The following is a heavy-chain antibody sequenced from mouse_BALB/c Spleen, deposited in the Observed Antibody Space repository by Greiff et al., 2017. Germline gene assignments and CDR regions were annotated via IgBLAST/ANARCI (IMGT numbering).Heavy chain of an antibody. Sequence: EVMLVESGGGLVQPGGSRKLSCAASGFTFSSFGMHWVRQAPEKGLEWVAYISSGSSTIYYADTVKGRFTISRDNPKNTLFLQMTSLRSEDTAMYYCAREGYYGNYGFAYWGQGTLVTVSA. D-gene: IGHD2-1*01. CDR3: AREGYYGNYGFAY. J-gene: IGHJ3*01. CDR2: ISSGSSTI. CDR1: GFTFSSFG. V-gene: IGHV5-17*02.